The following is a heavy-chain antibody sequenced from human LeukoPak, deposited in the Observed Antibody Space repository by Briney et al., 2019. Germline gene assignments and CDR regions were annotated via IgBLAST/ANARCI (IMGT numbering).Heavy chain of an antibody. J-gene: IGHJ4*02. CDR1: GGSTSNYH. Sequence: SETLSLTCTVSGGSTSNYHWSWIRQPPGKGLEWIGYIYYSGSTNYNPSLKSRVTISVDTSKNQFSLKLSSVTAADTALYYCARVRAPEGYSCGSFDYWGQGTLVTVSS. CDR2: IYYSGST. V-gene: IGHV4-59*01. CDR3: ARVRAPEGYSCGSFDY. D-gene: IGHD5-18*01.